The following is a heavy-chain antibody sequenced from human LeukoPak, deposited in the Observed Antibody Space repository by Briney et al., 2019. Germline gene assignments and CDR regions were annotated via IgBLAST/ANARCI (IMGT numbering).Heavy chain of an antibody. CDR1: GFSYTASRAD. D-gene: IGHD3-10*01. V-gene: IGHV2-5*02. J-gene: IGHJ4*02. Sequence: SGPTLVKPTQSLTLTCTFSGFSYTASRADVGWIRQSPAKALDWLALIYWDDDKRYSPSLKTRLTISKGTSEHEVVLTMTNMDPLDTATYYCAHSRRGRFADYYFDYWGQGTLVTVSS. CDR2: IYWDDDK. CDR3: AHSRRGRFADYYFDY.